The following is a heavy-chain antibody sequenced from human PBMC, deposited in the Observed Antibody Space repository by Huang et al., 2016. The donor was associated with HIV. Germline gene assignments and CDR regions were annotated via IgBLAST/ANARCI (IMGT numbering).Heavy chain of an antibody. CDR2: ISWDDDK. J-gene: IGHJ5*02. Sequence: QITLKESGPTLVKPTQTLTLTCTFSGVSLSPGRVGVGWIRPPPGKALEWLALISWDDDKRYSPTLESRLTITKDTSKNQVVLTMTNMDPGDTATYYCGHRRDRWEGDWFDPWGQGTLVTVSS. V-gene: IGHV2-5*02. D-gene: IGHD1-26*01. CDR3: GHRRDRWEGDWFDP. CDR1: GVSLSPGRVG.